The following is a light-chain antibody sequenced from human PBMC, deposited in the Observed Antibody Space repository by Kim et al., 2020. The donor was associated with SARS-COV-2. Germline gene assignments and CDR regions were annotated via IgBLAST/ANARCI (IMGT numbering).Light chain of an antibody. Sequence: SASVGDRVTITWRASQSISNWLAWYQHKPGKAPKLLIYAASSLESGVPSRFSGSGAGTEFTLTISSLQPDDFATYYCQQDDTYSAFGQGTKLEI. CDR1: QSISNW. CDR2: AAS. CDR3: QQDDTYSA. J-gene: IGKJ2*01. V-gene: IGKV1-5*01.